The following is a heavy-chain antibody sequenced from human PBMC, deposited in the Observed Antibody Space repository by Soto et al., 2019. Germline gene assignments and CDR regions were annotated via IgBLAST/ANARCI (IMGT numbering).Heavy chain of an antibody. CDR1: GGSFSGYY. V-gene: IGHV4-34*01. CDR2: INHSGST. D-gene: IGHD2-2*01. CDR3: ASLALGYCSSTSCRKYYYYYYGMDV. J-gene: IGHJ6*02. Sequence: PSETLSLTCAVYGGSFSGYYWSWIRQPPGKGLEWIGEINHSGSTNYNPSLKSRVTTSVDTSKNQFSLKLSSVTAADTAVYYCASLALGYCSSTSCRKYYYYYYGMDVWGQGTTVTVSS.